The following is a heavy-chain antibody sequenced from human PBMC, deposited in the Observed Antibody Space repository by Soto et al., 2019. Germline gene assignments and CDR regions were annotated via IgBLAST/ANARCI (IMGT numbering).Heavy chain of an antibody. CDR3: ARVPGRIAAAGGYYYYGMDV. CDR2: INHSGNT. Sequence: SETLSLTCAVYGASLSDNYCNWLRQPPGKGLEWIGEINHSGNTNYNPSLRSRVTISIDTSKNQLSLNLRSVSAADTAVYYCARVPGRIAAAGGYYYYGMDVWGQGTTVTVSS. V-gene: IGHV4-34*01. CDR1: GASLSDNY. J-gene: IGHJ6*02. D-gene: IGHD6-13*01.